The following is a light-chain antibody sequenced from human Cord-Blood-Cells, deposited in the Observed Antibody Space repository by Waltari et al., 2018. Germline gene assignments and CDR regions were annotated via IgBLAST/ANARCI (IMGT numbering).Light chain of an antibody. CDR1: QSLSSH. Sequence: DIQTAHPPSSLPASVGDRVTITCLASQSLSSHLNWYQQKPGTAPKLLIYAASSLQSGVPSRFSGSGSGTDFTLTISSLHPEDFATYYCQQSYSTPFTFGPGTKVDIK. V-gene: IGKV1-39*01. CDR3: QQSYSTPFT. CDR2: AAS. J-gene: IGKJ3*01.